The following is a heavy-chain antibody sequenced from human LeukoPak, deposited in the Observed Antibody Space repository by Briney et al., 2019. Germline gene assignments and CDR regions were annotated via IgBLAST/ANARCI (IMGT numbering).Heavy chain of an antibody. CDR2: SRNKAKSYTT. J-gene: IGHJ6*03. Sequence: GGSLRLSCAAPGFTFSDHYMDWVRQAPGKGLEWVGRSRNKAKSYTTEYAASVKGRFTISRDDSKNSLFLQMNRLKTEDTAVYYCVKLELSSHIDVWGKGTTVTVSS. V-gene: IGHV3-72*01. D-gene: IGHD1-26*01. CDR3: VKLELSSHIDV. CDR1: GFTFSDHY.